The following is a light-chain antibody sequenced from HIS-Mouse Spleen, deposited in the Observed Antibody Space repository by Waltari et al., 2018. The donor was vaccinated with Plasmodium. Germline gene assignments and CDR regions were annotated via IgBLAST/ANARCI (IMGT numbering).Light chain of an antibody. Sequence: SYELTQPPSVSVSPGKPARLTCSGDALPKKYPYWYQQKSGQAPVLVIYEDSKRPSGIPERFSGSSSGTMATLTISGAQVEDEADYYCYSTDSSGNHRVFGGGTKLTVL. J-gene: IGLJ3*02. CDR1: ALPKKY. V-gene: IGLV3-10*01. CDR2: EDS. CDR3: YSTDSSGNHRV.